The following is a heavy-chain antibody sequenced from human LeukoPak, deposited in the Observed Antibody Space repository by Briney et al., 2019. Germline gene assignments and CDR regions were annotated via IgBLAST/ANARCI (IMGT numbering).Heavy chain of an antibody. Sequence: SETLSLTCTVSGGSISGTNYYWAWIRHAPGKGLEWIGSIDYSGSAVYNPSLNSRLTISVDTSKNQVSLKVPSVTAADTAVYYCARRTYSYGFRFDPWGQGTLVTVSS. CDR2: IDYSGSA. CDR3: ARRTYSYGFRFDP. J-gene: IGHJ5*02. V-gene: IGHV4-39*01. CDR1: GGSISGTNYY. D-gene: IGHD3-16*02.